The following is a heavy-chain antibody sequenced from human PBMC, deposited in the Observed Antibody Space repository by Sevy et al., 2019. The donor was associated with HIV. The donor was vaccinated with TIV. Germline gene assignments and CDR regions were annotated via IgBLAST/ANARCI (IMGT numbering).Heavy chain of an antibody. CDR1: GGSISSYY. J-gene: IGHJ5*02. CDR2: IYYSGST. D-gene: IGHD6-13*01. V-gene: IGHV4-59*01. Sequence: SETLSLTCTVSGGSISSYYWSWIRQPPGKGLEWIGYIYYSGSTNYNPSLKSRFTISVDTSKNQFSLKLSSVTTADTAVYYWARSRYSSSWYAYNWFDPWGQGTLVTVSS. CDR3: ARSRYSSSWYAYNWFDP.